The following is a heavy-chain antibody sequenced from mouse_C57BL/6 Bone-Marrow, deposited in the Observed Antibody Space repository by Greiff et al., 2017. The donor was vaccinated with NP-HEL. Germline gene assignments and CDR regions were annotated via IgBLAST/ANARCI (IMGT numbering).Heavy chain of an antibody. V-gene: IGHV1-61*01. CDR1: GYTFTSYW. CDR3: ARYDYGTYFDY. CDR2: IYPSDSET. Sequence: QVQLKQPGAELVRPGSSVKLSCKASGYTFTSYWMDWVKQRPGQGLEWIGNIYPSDSETNYNQKFKDKATLTVDKSSSTAYMQLSSLTSEDSAVYYCARYDYGTYFDYWGQGTTLTVSS. J-gene: IGHJ2*01. D-gene: IGHD2-4*01.